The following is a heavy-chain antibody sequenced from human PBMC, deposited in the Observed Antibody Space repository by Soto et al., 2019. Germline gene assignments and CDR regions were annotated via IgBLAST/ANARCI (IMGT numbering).Heavy chain of an antibody. J-gene: IGHJ4*02. D-gene: IGHD2-2*01. CDR1: GGSISSGGYS. CDR3: AIVPDY. V-gene: IGHV4-30-2*01. Sequence: QLQLQESGSGLVKPSQTLSLTCAVSGGSISSGGYSWSWIRQAPGKGLEWIGYMYHSGSTFYNPSLKSRVTISIDRSKSQFPLKLSSVTAADTAVYYCAIVPDYWGQGILVTVSS. CDR2: MYHSGST.